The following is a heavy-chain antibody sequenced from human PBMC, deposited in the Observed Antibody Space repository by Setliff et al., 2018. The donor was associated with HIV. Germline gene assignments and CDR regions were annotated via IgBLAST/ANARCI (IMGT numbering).Heavy chain of an antibody. Sequence: ASVKVSCKASGYTFTSYGISWVRQAPGQGLEWLGYINGYSGKTHFSPRLQGRLTMTTDTSTDTVYLELRSLASDDTAIYYCAREAPRYASGAFDFWGQGTMVTVSS. D-gene: IGHD3-9*01. J-gene: IGHJ3*01. CDR2: INGYSGKT. CDR1: GYTFTSYG. V-gene: IGHV1-18*01. CDR3: AREAPRYASGAFDF.